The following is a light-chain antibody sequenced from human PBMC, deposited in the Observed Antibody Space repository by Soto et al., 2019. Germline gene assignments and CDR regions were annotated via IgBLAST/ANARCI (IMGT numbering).Light chain of an antibody. Sequence: DIQMTQSPSTLSASVGDRVTITCRASQSISSWLAWYQQKPGKAPKLLIYKASSLDSGVPSRFSGSGSGTEFTITISSLQPDDFANYYCQQYNNYPWTFGQGTKVEIK. CDR2: KAS. CDR3: QQYNNYPWT. J-gene: IGKJ1*01. V-gene: IGKV1-5*03. CDR1: QSISSW.